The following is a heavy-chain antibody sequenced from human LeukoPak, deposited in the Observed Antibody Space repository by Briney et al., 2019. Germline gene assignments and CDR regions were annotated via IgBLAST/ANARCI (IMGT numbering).Heavy chain of an antibody. J-gene: IGHJ4*02. Sequence: ASVKVSCKASGYTFTGYGISWVRQAPGQGLEWMGWISAYNGNTNYAQKLQGRVTMTTDTSTSTAYMELRSLRSDDTAVYYCARDGRRYGDYQRGFDYWGQGTLVTVSS. CDR1: GYTFTGYG. CDR3: ARDGRRYGDYQRGFDY. V-gene: IGHV1-18*01. CDR2: ISAYNGNT. D-gene: IGHD4-17*01.